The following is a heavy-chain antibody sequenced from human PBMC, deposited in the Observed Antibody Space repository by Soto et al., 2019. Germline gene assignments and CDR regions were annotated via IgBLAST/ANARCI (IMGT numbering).Heavy chain of an antibody. J-gene: IGHJ6*02. Sequence: GGSLRLSCTASGFTFGDYAMSWFRQAPGKGLEWVGFIRGKAYGGTTEYAASVKGRFTISRDDSKSIAYLQMNSLKTEDTAVYYCTRVWNSSSWYFYYYYGMDVWGQGTTVTVSS. CDR3: TRVWNSSSWYFYYYYGMDV. CDR2: IRGKAYGGTT. D-gene: IGHD6-13*01. V-gene: IGHV3-49*03. CDR1: GFTFGDYA.